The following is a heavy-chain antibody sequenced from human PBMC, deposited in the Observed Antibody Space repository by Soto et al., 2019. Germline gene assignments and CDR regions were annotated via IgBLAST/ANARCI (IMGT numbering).Heavy chain of an antibody. CDR3: AKVGVRGVITYYFDY. CDR1: VFTFSSYF. Sequence: LRRSCAASVFTFSSYFMHWVRQAPAKGLEWVAVISYDGSNKYYADSVKGRFTISRDNSKNTLYMQMNSLRAEDTAVYYCAKVGVRGVITYYFDYWGQGTLVTVSS. D-gene: IGHD3-10*01. CDR2: ISYDGSNK. V-gene: IGHV3-30*18. J-gene: IGHJ4*02.